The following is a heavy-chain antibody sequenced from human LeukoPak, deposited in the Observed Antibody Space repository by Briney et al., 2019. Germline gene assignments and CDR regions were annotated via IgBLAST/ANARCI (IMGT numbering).Heavy chain of an antibody. CDR3: ARAQDIVVVPAAIPHPFDP. D-gene: IGHD2-2*01. J-gene: IGHJ5*02. CDR2: IYYSGRT. CDR1: GGTISSGGYY. V-gene: IGHV4-31*03. Sequence: SQTLSLTCTVSGGTISSGGYYWSWLRQHPGKGLEWIGYIYYSGRTYYNPSLKSRVTISVDTSKNQFSLKLSSVTAADTAVYYCARAQDIVVVPAAIPHPFDPWGQGTLVTVSS.